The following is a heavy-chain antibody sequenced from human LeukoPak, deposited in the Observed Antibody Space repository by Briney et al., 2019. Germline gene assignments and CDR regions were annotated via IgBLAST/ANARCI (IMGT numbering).Heavy chain of an antibody. D-gene: IGHD1-1*01. CDR1: GGSISSYY. Sequence: SETLSLTCTVSGGSISSYYWSWIRQPAGSVLEWIGRIYISGSTNYNPSLKSRVTMSVDTSKNQFSLKLSSVTAADTAVYYCARDRGTWNDDGFDYWGQGTLVTVSS. V-gene: IGHV4-4*07. J-gene: IGHJ4*02. CDR2: IYISGST. CDR3: ARDRGTWNDDGFDY.